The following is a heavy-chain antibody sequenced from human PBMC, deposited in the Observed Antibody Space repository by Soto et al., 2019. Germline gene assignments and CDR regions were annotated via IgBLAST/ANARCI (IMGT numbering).Heavy chain of an antibody. V-gene: IGHV3-23*01. J-gene: IGHJ6*02. D-gene: IGHD3-16*01. Sequence: PGVSLRLSCVVSGFTFSSFAMSWVRQAPGKGLEWVSAISGSGGSTYYADTVKGRFTISRDNSKNTLYLQLNSLRAEDTAVYYCAKERGYYYYYAMDVWGQGNTVTVPS. CDR3: AKERGYYYYYAMDV. CDR1: GFTFSSFA. CDR2: ISGSGGST.